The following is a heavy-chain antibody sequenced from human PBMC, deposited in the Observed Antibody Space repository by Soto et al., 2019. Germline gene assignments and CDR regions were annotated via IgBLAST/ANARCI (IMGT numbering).Heavy chain of an antibody. CDR3: QCPYARDGYNYGGY. J-gene: IGHJ4*02. Sequence: QVQLVQSGAEVKKPGSSVKVSCKASGGTFSSYAISWVRQAPGQGLEWMGGIIPIFGTANYAQKFQGRVPITADESTSTAYMELSSLRSEDTAVYYCQCPYARDGYNYGGYWGQGTLVTVSS. CDR1: GGTFSSYA. CDR2: IIPIFGTA. D-gene: IGHD5-12*01. V-gene: IGHV1-69*01.